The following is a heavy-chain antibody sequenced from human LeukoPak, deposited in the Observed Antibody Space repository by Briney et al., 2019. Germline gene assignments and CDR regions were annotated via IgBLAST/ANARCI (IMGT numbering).Heavy chain of an antibody. D-gene: IGHD1-26*01. J-gene: IGHJ4*02. CDR3: ARDKRRPGSYYDY. CDR1: GFTFSSYS. V-gene: IGHV3-21*01. CDR2: ISSSSSYI. Sequence: GGSLRLSCAASGFTFSSYSMNWVRQAPGKGLEWVSSISSSSSYIYYADSVKGRFTISRDNAKNSLYLQMNSLRAEDTAVYYCARDKRRPGSYYDYWGQGTLVTVSS.